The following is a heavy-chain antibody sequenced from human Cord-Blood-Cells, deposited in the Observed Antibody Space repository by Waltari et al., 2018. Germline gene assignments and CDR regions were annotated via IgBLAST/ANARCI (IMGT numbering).Heavy chain of an antibody. J-gene: IGHJ2*01. V-gene: IGHV1-2*04. CDR3: ARLQTGEGWYFDL. CDR1: GYTLTGYY. D-gene: IGHD7-27*01. Sequence: QVQLVQSGAEVKKPGASVKVSCKASGYTLTGYYMHSVRQAPGQGLEWMGWINPNSGGTNYAQKFQGWVTMTRDTSISTAYMELSRLRSDDTAVYYCARLQTGEGWYFDLWGRGTLVTVSS. CDR2: INPNSGGT.